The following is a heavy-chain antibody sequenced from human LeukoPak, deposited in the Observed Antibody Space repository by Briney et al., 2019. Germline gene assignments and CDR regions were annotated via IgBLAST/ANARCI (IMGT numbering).Heavy chain of an antibody. V-gene: IGHV3-7*01. D-gene: IGHD3-3*01. CDR3: ARVVGDFWSGYWVYYYYYMDV. CDR1: GFTFSSYW. CDR2: IKQDGSEK. Sequence: GGSLRLSCAASGFTFSSYWMSWVRQAPGKGLEWVANIKQDGSEKYYVDSVKGRFTISRDNAKNSLYLQMNSLRAEDTAVYYCARVVGDFWSGYWVYYYYYMDVWGKGTTVTVSS. J-gene: IGHJ6*03.